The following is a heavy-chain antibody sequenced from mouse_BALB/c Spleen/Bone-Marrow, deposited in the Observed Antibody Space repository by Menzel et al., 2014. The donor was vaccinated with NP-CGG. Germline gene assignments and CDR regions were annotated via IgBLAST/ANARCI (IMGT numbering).Heavy chain of an antibody. D-gene: IGHD1-1*01. Sequence: VQLQQSGPELVKPGASVKISCKASGYAFSSSWMNWVKQRPGQGLEWIGRIYPGDGDTNYNGKFKGKATLAADKSSSTAYMQFSSLTSVDSAVYFCARDYYGSSFGYWGQGTTLTVSS. V-gene: IGHV1-82*01. J-gene: IGHJ2*01. CDR3: ARDYYGSSFGY. CDR2: IYPGDGDT. CDR1: GYAFSSSW.